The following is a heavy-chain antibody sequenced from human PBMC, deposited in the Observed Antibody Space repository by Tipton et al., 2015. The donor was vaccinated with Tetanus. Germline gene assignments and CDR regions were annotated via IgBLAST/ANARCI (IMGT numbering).Heavy chain of an antibody. D-gene: IGHD6-13*01. Sequence: TLSLTCAVYGGSFSGYYWSWIRQPPGKGLEWIGEINHSGSTNYNPSLKSRVTISVDTSKNQFSLKLSSVTAADTAVYYCARDYGIAAAYDYWGQGTLVTVSS. CDR1: GGSFSGYY. CDR2: INHSGST. V-gene: IGHV4-34*01. J-gene: IGHJ4*02. CDR3: ARDYGIAAAYDY.